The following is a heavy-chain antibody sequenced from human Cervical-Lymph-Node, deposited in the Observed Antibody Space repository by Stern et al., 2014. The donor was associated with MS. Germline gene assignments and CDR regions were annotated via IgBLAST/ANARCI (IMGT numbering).Heavy chain of an antibody. CDR3: ARGLLGSENAFDI. CDR1: GYTFTSYG. D-gene: IGHD2-15*01. Sequence: VQLVESGAEVKKPGASVKVSCKASGYTFTSYGISWVRQAPGQGLEWMGWISAYTGTPNYAQKLQVRVAMTTGTATSTACMELRSLRSDDTAVYYCARGLLGSENAFDIWGQGTMVTVSS. J-gene: IGHJ3*02. V-gene: IGHV1-18*01. CDR2: ISAYTGTP.